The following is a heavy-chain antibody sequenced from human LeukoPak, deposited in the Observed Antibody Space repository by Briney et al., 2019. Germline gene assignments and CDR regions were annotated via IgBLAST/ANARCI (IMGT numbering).Heavy chain of an antibody. J-gene: IGHJ4*02. Sequence: GASVKVSCKASGGTFSSYAISWVRQAPGQGLEWMGGIIPIFGTANYAQKFQGRVTITADESTSTAYMELSSLRSEDTAVYYCARDSSPILQLWFDYWGQGTLVTVSS. CDR2: IIPIFGTA. V-gene: IGHV1-69*13. D-gene: IGHD5-18*01. CDR3: ARDSSPILQLWFDY. CDR1: GGTFSSYA.